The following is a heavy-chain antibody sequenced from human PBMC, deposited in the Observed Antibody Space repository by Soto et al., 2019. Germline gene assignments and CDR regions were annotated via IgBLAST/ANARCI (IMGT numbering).Heavy chain of an antibody. V-gene: IGHV4-39*01. CDR1: GGSFSSSSYY. D-gene: IGHD2-15*01. CDR2: LYYSGST. J-gene: IGHJ3*02. CDR3: ARPGYCSGGSCLDAFDI. Sequence: QLQLQESGPGLVKPSETLSLTCTVSGGSFSSSSYYWVWIRQPPGKGLVWIGSLYYSGSTYYNPSLQRRVTISLDTSMSQFSLKLSSVTAADTAVYYCARPGYCSGGSCLDAFDICGQGTMVTVSS.